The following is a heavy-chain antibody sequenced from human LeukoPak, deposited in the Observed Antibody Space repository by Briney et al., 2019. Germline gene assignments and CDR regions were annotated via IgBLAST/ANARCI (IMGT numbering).Heavy chain of an antibody. V-gene: IGHV1-69*05. J-gene: IGHJ1*01. CDR1: GGTFSSYA. CDR2: IIPIFGTA. Sequence: SVKVSCKASGGTFSSYAINWVRQAPGQGLEWMGGIIPIFGTANYAQKFQGRVTITTDESTSTAYMELSSLRSEDTAVYYCATLERWPNPWDFQHWGQGTLVTVSS. CDR3: ATLERWPNPWDFQH. D-gene: IGHD5-24*01.